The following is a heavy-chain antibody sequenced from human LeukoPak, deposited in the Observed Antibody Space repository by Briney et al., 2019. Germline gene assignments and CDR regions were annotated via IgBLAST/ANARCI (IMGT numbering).Heavy chain of an antibody. V-gene: IGHV4-39*01. J-gene: IGHJ3*02. CDR2: IYYSGST. CDR3: ARRNKRWLQFSLGAFDI. Sequence: SETLSRTCTVSGSSISSSSYYWGWIRQPPGKGLEWIGSIYYSGSTYYNPSLKSRVTISVDTSKNQFSLKLSSVTAADTAVYYCARRNKRWLQFSLGAFDIWGQGTMVTVSS. CDR1: GSSISSSSYY. D-gene: IGHD5-24*01.